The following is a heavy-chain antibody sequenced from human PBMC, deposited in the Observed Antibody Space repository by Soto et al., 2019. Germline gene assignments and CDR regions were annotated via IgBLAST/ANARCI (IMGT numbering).Heavy chain of an antibody. D-gene: IGHD3-9*01. CDR3: ARDRADGLRSFDWLCLDY. Sequence: QVQLVESGGGVVQPGRSLRLSCATSGFTFNTFAMHWVRQAPGKGLEWLAAISYDGSHKYYADSMKGRIIISRDNSKNTLYLQMKALRGEDTAVYYCARDRADGLRSFDWLCLDYWGQGTLVIVSS. CDR2: ISYDGSHK. J-gene: IGHJ4*02. V-gene: IGHV3-30-3*01. CDR1: GFTFNTFA.